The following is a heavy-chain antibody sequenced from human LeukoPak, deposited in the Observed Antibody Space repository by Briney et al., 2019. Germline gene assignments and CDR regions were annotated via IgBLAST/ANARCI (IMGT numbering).Heavy chain of an antibody. CDR1: GFTFISNY. CDR2: IYSGGST. Sequence: GGSLRLSCAASGFTFISNYMSWVRQAPGKGLEGVSVIYSGGSTYYTDSVQGGFTISRDNSKNTLYLQMNSLRAEDTAVYYCARALGYCSSTSCYSDYWGQGTLVTVSS. D-gene: IGHD2-2*02. CDR3: ARALGYCSSTSCYSDY. V-gene: IGHV3-66*02. J-gene: IGHJ4*02.